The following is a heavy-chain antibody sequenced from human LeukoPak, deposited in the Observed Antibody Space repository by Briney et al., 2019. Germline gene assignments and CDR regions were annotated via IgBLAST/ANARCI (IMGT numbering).Heavy chain of an antibody. D-gene: IGHD2-15*01. J-gene: IGHJ5*02. V-gene: IGHV5-51*01. CDR2: IYPGDSDT. Sequence: GESLKISCKGSGYSFTSYWIGWVRQMTGKGLEWMGIIYPGDSDTRYSPSFQGQVTISADKSISTAYLQWSSLKASDTAMYYCARGGICSGGSCYYGNWFDPWGQGTLVTVSS. CDR3: ARGGICSGGSCYYGNWFDP. CDR1: GYSFTSYW.